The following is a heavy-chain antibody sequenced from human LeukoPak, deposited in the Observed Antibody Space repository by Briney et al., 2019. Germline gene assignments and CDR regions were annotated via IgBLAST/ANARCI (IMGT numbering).Heavy chain of an antibody. J-gene: IGHJ6*04. CDR1: GYTFTGYY. Sequence: ASVKVSCKASGYTFTGYYMHWVRQAPGQGLEWMGWINPNSGGTNYAQKFQGWVTMTRDTSISTAYMELSRLRSDDTAVYYCARDPSPGIAADGALDVWGKGTTVTVSS. D-gene: IGHD6-13*01. V-gene: IGHV1-2*04. CDR3: ARDPSPGIAADGALDV. CDR2: INPNSGGT.